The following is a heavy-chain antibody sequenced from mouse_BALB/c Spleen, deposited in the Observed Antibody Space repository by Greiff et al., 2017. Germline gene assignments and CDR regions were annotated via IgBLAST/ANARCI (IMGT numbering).Heavy chain of an antibody. D-gene: IGHD1-1*01. V-gene: IGHV5-9-4*01. CDR1: GFTFSSYA. Sequence: EVKVVESGGGLVKPGGSLKLSCAASGFTFSSYAMSWVRQSPEKRLEWVAEISSGGSYTYYPDTVTGRFTISRDNAKNTLYLEMSSLRSEDTAMYYCARITTDYYFDYWGQGTTLTVSS. CDR3: ARITTDYYFDY. CDR2: ISSGGSYT. J-gene: IGHJ2*01.